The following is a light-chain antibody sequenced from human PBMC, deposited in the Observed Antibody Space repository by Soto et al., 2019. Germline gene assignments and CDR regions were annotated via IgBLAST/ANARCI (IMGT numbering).Light chain of an antibody. CDR2: WAS. CDR1: QSVLHTSNNENY. V-gene: IGKV4-1*01. CDR3: QQYYSIPPHT. J-gene: IGKJ2*01. Sequence: DIVMTQSPDSLAVSLGERATINCKSSQSVLHTSNNENYLAWYQLKAGQPPKLLIYWASTRESGVPDRFSGSGSGTDFTLTISSLQAEDVAVYYCQQYYSIPPHTVGQGTRVEIK.